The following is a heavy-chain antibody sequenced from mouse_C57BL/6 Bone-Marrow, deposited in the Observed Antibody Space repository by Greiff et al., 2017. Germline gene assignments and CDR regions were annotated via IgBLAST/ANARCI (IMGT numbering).Heavy chain of an antibody. CDR3: TSDSSGQAWFAY. CDR1: GYTFTSYW. Sequence: EVQLQESGTVLARPGASVKMSCKTSGYTFTSYWMHWVKQRPGQGLEWIGAIYPGNSDTSYNQKFKGKAKLTAVTSASTAYMELSSLTNEDSAVYYCTSDSSGQAWFAYWGQGTLVTVSA. CDR2: IYPGNSDT. J-gene: IGHJ3*01. D-gene: IGHD3-2*02. V-gene: IGHV1-5*01.